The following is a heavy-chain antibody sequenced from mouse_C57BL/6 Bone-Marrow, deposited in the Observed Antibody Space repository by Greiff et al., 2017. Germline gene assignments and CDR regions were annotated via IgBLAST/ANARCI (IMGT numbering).Heavy chain of an antibody. CDR3: ARSDGSSYGYVDV. Sequence: EVNLVESGGGLVQPGGSLKLSCAASGFTFSDYGMAWVRQAPRKGPEWVAFISNLAYSIYYADTVTGRFTISRYNAKNTLYLEMSSLRSEDTAMYYCARSDGSSYGYVDVWGTGTTVTVSS. J-gene: IGHJ1*03. CDR2: ISNLAYSI. V-gene: IGHV5-15*01. D-gene: IGHD1-1*01. CDR1: GFTFSDYG.